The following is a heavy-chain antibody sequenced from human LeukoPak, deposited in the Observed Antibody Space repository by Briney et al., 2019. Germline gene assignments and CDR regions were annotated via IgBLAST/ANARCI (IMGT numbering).Heavy chain of an antibody. V-gene: IGHV4-31*03. CDR1: GDSITSISSYY. D-gene: IGHD2-15*01. Sequence: SETLSLTCTVSGDSITSISSYYWSWIRQHPGKGLEWIGYIYYSGSTNYNPSLKSRVTMSVDTAKNQFSLKVSSVTAADTAVYYCARARGYCSGGRCYLVDYWGQGTLVTVSS. CDR3: ARARGYCSGGRCYLVDY. J-gene: IGHJ4*02. CDR2: IYYSGST.